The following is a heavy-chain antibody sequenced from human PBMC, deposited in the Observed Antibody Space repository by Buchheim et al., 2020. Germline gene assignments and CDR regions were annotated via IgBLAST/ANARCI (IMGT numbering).Heavy chain of an antibody. CDR2: IYWNDDK. V-gene: IGHV2-5*01. D-gene: IGHD4-23*01. CDR1: GFSLSISGVG. CDR3: AHRRGATVVPRNRGYFDY. Sequence: QITLKESGPTLVKPTQTLTLTCTFSGFSLSISGVGVGWIRQPPGKALEWLALIYWNDDKRYSPSLKSRLTITKDTSKNQVVLTMTNMDPVDTATYYCAHRRGATVVPRNRGYFDYWGQGTL. J-gene: IGHJ4*02.